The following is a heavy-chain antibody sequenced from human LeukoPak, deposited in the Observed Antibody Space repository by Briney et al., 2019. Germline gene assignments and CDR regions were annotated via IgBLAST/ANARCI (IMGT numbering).Heavy chain of an antibody. V-gene: IGHV4-61*08. J-gene: IGHJ3*02. CDR1: GGSVDTIDYY. CDR3: AGDQGGSAPRHAFYN. D-gene: IGHD3-16*01. Sequence: SETLSLTCTVSGGSVDTIDYYWSWIRQPPGKGLEWIGYMYHTGSSIYSPSLKSRLTISVDTSKNQFTLNLSSMTAADTAVYYWAGDQGGSAPRHAFYNWGQGTLVTVSS. CDR2: MYHTGSS.